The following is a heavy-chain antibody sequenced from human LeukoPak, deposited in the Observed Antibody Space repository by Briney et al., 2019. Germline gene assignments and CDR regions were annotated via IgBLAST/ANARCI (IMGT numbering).Heavy chain of an antibody. Sequence: GASVKVSCKASGYTFTSYGISWVRQAPGQGLEWMGWISAYNGNTNYAQKLQGRVTMTTDTSTSTAYMELRSLRSDDTAVYYCAREVQYYYGSGSFDYWGQGTLVTVSS. CDR1: GYTFTSYG. V-gene: IGHV1-18*01. CDR3: AREVQYYYGSGSFDY. J-gene: IGHJ4*02. D-gene: IGHD3-10*01. CDR2: ISAYNGNT.